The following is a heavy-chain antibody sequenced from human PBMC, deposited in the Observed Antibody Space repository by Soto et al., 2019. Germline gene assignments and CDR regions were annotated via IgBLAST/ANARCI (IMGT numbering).Heavy chain of an antibody. CDR1: GFIFISFP. Sequence: QVQLVESGGDVVQPGRSLRLSCAASGFIFISFPMHWVRQAPGKGLEWVAVISYDGKIQDYADSVKGRFTISRDSSKNTLYLQMNSRRAEDTALYYCARDLVAGSPDYFDYWGQGTLVTVSS. CDR3: ARDLVAGSPDYFDY. J-gene: IGHJ4*02. D-gene: IGHD6-19*01. CDR2: ISYDGKIQ. V-gene: IGHV3-30*04.